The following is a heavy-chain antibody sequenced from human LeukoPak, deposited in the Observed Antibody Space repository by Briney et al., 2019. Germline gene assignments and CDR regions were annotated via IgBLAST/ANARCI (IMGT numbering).Heavy chain of an antibody. CDR2: INHSGST. D-gene: IGHD2-2*01. CDR1: GGSFSGYY. CDR3: ARIYCSSTSCYPNDAFDI. J-gene: IGHJ3*02. Sequence: SETLSLTCAVYGGSFSGYYWSWIRQPPGKGLEWIGEINHSGSTNYNPSLKSRVTISVDTSKNQFSLKLSSVTAADTAVYYCARIYCSSTSCYPNDAFDIWGQGTMVTVSS. V-gene: IGHV4-34*01.